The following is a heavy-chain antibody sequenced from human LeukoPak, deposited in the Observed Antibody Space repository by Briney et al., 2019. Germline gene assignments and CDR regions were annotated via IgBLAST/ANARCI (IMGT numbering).Heavy chain of an antibody. Sequence: TGGSLRLSCAASGFTFSSYGMHWVRQAPGKGLEWVAFIRYDGSNKYYADSVKGRFTISRDNSKNTLYLQMNSLRAEDTAVYYCAKDGYYDYVWGSYPAYCFDYWGQGTLVTVSS. CDR1: GFTFSSYG. CDR2: IRYDGSNK. J-gene: IGHJ4*02. V-gene: IGHV3-30*02. D-gene: IGHD3-16*02. CDR3: AKDGYYDYVWGSYPAYCFDY.